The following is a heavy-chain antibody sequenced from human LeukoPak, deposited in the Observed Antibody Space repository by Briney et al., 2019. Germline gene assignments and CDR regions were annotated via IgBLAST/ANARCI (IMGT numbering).Heavy chain of an antibody. CDR2: IYTSGST. D-gene: IGHD3-22*01. CDR1: GGSISSGSYY. Sequence: PSQTLSLTCTVSGGSISSGSYYWSWIRQPAGKGLEWIGRIYTSGSTNYNPSLKSRVTISVDTSKNQFSLKLSSVTAADTAVYYCARDPRPIRHYYDSSGYHPAYFDLWGRGTLVTVSS. CDR3: ARDPRPIRHYYDSSGYHPAYFDL. J-gene: IGHJ2*01. V-gene: IGHV4-61*02.